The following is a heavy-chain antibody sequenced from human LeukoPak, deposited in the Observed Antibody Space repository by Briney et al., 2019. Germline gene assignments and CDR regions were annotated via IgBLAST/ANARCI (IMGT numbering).Heavy chain of an antibody. V-gene: IGHV3-15*01. J-gene: IGHJ4*02. CDR2: IKRTIDRKPT. CDR1: GFTFSNAW. Sequence: GGSLRLSCVAPGFTFSNAWMSWARQAPIKGLEWVSLIKRTIDRKPTDYDPPAEGIFTISRDDSKNTLYLQMNSLKTEDTAVYYCSSEAQGGFDYWGGGTLVTVSS. CDR3: SSEAQGGFDY. D-gene: IGHD1-26*01.